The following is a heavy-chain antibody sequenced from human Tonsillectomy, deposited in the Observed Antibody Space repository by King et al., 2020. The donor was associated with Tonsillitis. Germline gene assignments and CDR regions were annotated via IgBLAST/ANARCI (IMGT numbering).Heavy chain of an antibody. CDR1: GFTFSIYS. Sequence: VQLVESGGGVVQPGRSLRLSCAASGFTFSIYSMHWVRQAPGKGLEWVAVISYDGSNKYYADSVKGRFTISRDSSKNTLYLQMNSLRAEDTAVYYWARGGYYDILTGSPNYYYYYGMDVWGQGTTVTVSS. CDR2: ISYDGSNK. J-gene: IGHJ6*02. D-gene: IGHD3-9*01. CDR3: ARGGYYDILTGSPNYYYYYGMDV. V-gene: IGHV3-30*04.